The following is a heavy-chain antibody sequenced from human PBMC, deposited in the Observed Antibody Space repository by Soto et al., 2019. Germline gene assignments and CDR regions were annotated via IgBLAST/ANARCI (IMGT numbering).Heavy chain of an antibody. CDR3: AREDYYGSGSPWYGVDV. CDR1: GGSRSSYY. J-gene: IGHJ6*02. CDR2: IYYSGST. D-gene: IGHD3-10*01. V-gene: IGHV4-59*01. Sequence: SVTLSVTRSVGGGSRSSYYWSWIRKHPGKGQEWIGYIYYSGSTNYNPSLKSRVTISVDTSKNQFSLKLSSVTAADTAVYYCAREDYYGSGSPWYGVDVWGQGTTVTVSS.